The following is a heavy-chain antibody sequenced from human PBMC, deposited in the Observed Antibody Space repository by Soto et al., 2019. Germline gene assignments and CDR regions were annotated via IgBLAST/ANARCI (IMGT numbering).Heavy chain of an antibody. CDR2: ISYDGSNK. J-gene: IGHJ4*02. Sequence: GGSLRLSCAASGFTFSSYGMHWVRQAPGKGLEWVAVISYDGSNKYYADSVKGRFTISRDNSKNTLYLQMNSLRAEDTAVYYCAKDAVPQWESSWYRHFDYWGQGTLVTVSS. CDR3: AKDAVPQWESSWYRHFDY. D-gene: IGHD6-13*01. CDR1: GFTFSSYG. V-gene: IGHV3-30*18.